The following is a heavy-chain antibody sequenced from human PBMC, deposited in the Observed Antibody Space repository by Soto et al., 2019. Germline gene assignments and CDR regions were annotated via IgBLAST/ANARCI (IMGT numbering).Heavy chain of an antibody. J-gene: IGHJ4*02. CDR3: ARDLGGGYEPGDY. CDR1: GATFSISV. Sequence: QVQLVQSGAELKKPGSSVKVSCRASGATFSISVFNWVRQAPGQGLEWMGGIISMFGTPNYSQKFQGRVTITEDEATSTGYMELNNLRSDDTAIYCCARDLGGGYEPGDYWGQGTQVTVSS. CDR2: IISMFGTP. V-gene: IGHV1-69*12. D-gene: IGHD5-12*01.